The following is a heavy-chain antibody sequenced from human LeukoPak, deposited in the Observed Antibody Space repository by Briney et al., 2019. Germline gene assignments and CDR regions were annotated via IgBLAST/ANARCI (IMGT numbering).Heavy chain of an antibody. Sequence: PGRSLRLSCAASRFTFSNYDMHWVRQAPGKGLEWVAITSYDGSNKYYGDSVKGRFTISRDNSKSTLYLQMNSLRPEDTAVYYCARVWELSFDYWGQGTLVTVSS. CDR1: RFTFSNYD. CDR2: TSYDGSNK. CDR3: ARVWELSFDY. V-gene: IGHV3-30*03. J-gene: IGHJ4*02. D-gene: IGHD1-26*01.